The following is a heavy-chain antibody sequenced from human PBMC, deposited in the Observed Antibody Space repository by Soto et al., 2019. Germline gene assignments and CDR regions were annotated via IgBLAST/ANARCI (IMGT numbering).Heavy chain of an antibody. CDR2: ISYDGSNK. Sequence: GGSLRLSCAASGFTFSSYGMHWVRQAPGKGLEWVAVISYDGSNKYYADSVKGRFTISRDNSKNTLYLQMNSLRAEDTAVYYCAKNDAKLIVVVTTFDYWGQGTLVTVSS. J-gene: IGHJ4*02. D-gene: IGHD3-22*01. V-gene: IGHV3-30*18. CDR3: AKNDAKLIVVVTTFDY. CDR1: GFTFSSYG.